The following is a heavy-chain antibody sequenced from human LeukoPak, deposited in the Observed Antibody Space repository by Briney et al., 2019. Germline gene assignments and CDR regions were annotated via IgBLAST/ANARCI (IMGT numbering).Heavy chain of an antibody. CDR2: IIPIFGTA. Sequence: SVKVSCKASGGTFISYAISWVRQAPGQGLEWMGGIIPIFGTANYAQKFQGRVTITADESTSTAYMELSSLRSEDTAVYYCARGPVYYYDSSGYSNFDYWGQGTLVTVSS. J-gene: IGHJ4*02. V-gene: IGHV1-69*13. CDR3: ARGPVYYYDSSGYSNFDY. CDR1: GGTFISYA. D-gene: IGHD3-22*01.